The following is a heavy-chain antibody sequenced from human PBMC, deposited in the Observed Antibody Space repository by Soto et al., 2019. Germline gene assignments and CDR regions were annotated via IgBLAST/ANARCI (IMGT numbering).Heavy chain of an antibody. Sequence: QVQLQVSGPGLVKPSQTLSLTCTVSGGSISSGGYYWSWIRQHPGKGLEWIGYIYYSVSTYYNPSLKGRVTKFVDTSKNQRPLKLSSVTAGDTAVYYCARALYCSGGSCYSTHDAFAIWGQGKRVTVSS. CDR3: ARALYCSGGSCYSTHDAFAI. CDR1: GGSISSGGYY. V-gene: IGHV4-31*03. CDR2: IYYSVST. J-gene: IGHJ3*02. D-gene: IGHD2-15*01.